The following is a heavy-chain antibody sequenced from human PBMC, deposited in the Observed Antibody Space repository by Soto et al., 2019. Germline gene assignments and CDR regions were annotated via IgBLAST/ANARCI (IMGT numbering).Heavy chain of an antibody. J-gene: IGHJ4*02. D-gene: IGHD5-12*01. Sequence: SETLSLTCTVSGASISSGDYFWSWIRQSPGKGLQWIGYIYDSGSSYYNPSLKSRVTMSADTSKNQFSLKLSSVTAADTAVYYCAREKGYISGPKNFDYWGQGTLVTVS. CDR1: GASISSGDYF. CDR3: AREKGYISGPKNFDY. V-gene: IGHV4-30-4*01. CDR2: IYDSGSS.